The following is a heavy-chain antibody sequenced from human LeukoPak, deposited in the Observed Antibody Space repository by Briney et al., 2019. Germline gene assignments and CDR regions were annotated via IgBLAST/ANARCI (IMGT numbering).Heavy chain of an antibody. V-gene: IGHV4-59*01. D-gene: IGHD4-17*01. CDR1: GGSISSYY. Sequence: SETLSLTCTVSGGSISSYYWSWIRQPPGKGLEWIGYIYNSGNTNYNPSLKSRVTISVDASKNQFSLKLSSVTAADTAVYYCARAGYGDYLGDYWGQGTLLTVSS. J-gene: IGHJ4*02. CDR3: ARAGYGDYLGDY. CDR2: IYNSGNT.